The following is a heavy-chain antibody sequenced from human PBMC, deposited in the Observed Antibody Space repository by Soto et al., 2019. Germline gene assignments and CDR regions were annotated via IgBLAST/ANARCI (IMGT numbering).Heavy chain of an antibody. CDR3: ERRRYYYDSSAPRVFDY. J-gene: IGHJ4*02. Sequence: PSGTLSLTCAVYGGSFRGYYWSWIRQPPGKGLEWIGEINHRGSTDYNPSLKSRVTISVDTSKNQFSLKLSSVTAADTAVHYRERRRYYYDSSAPRVFDYWGQGTLVTVS. V-gene: IGHV4-34*01. CDR2: INHRGST. CDR1: GGSFRGYY. D-gene: IGHD3-22*01.